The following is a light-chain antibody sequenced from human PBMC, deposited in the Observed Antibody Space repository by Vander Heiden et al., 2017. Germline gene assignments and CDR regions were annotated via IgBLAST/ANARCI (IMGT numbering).Light chain of an antibody. J-gene: IGKJ5*01. CDR2: AAS. V-gene: IGKV1-39*01. CDR3: QQSDIHPPIT. CDR1: QSISTY. Sequence: DIQMTQSPSSLSASVGDRVTITCRASQSISTYLNWYQQKSGKAPNLLIYAASSLQSGDPSRFTGSGYGTDVTLTISSRQPEDFEVYSCQQSDIHPPITFGQGTQMEIK.